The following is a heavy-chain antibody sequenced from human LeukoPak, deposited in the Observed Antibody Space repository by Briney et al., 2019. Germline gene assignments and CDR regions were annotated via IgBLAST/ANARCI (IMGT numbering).Heavy chain of an antibody. J-gene: IGHJ4*02. D-gene: IGHD6-19*01. CDR2: VGIRGDT. Sequence: GGSLRLSCAASGFTFIDYDMHWVRQVIGKGLEWVSAVGIRGDTHYSGSVKGRFTISRENAESSLYLQMNSLRAEDTAVYYCARGGIQVSGIDEFDYWGRGTLVTVSS. CDR1: GFTFIDYD. V-gene: IGHV3-13*01. CDR3: ARGGIQVSGIDEFDY.